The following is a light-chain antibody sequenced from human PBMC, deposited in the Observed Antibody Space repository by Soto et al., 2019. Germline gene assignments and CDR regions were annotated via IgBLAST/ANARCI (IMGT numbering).Light chain of an antibody. CDR3: QQYGDSPPWT. V-gene: IGKV3-20*01. Sequence: TQSPAILSVSPGERATLACRASQSVGNYLAWYQQKPGQAPRLLIYDASSRATGIPDRFSGSGSGTDFTLTISRLEPEDFAVYYCQQYGDSPPWTFGQGTKVDIK. CDR1: QSVGNY. J-gene: IGKJ1*01. CDR2: DAS.